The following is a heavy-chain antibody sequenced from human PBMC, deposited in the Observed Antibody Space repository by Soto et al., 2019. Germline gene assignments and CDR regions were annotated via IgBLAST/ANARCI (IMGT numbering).Heavy chain of an antibody. CDR1: GFTFSSYA. CDR3: AKRGSGSQFDY. CDR2: ISGSGDST. Sequence: EVQLLESGGGLVQPGGSLRLSCAASGFTFSSYAMSWVRQAPGKGLEWVSVISGSGDSTYYADSVKGRFSISRDNSKNTLYLQMNSLRAEDTAVYYCAKRGSGSQFDYWGQGTLVTVSS. D-gene: IGHD1-26*01. V-gene: IGHV3-23*01. J-gene: IGHJ4*02.